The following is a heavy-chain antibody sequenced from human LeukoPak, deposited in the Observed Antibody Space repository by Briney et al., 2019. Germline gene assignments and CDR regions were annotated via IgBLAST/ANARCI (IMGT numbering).Heavy chain of an antibody. V-gene: IGHV3-23*01. CDR1: GFTLSSYA. CDR2: ISASGGST. J-gene: IGHJ6*03. D-gene: IGHD3-10*01. CDR3: AKVMKGSERLTMVRGVIIKTAGLYYMDV. Sequence: GGSLRLSCAASGFTLSSYAMSWVRQAPGKGLEWVSSISASGGSTNYADSVKGRFTISRDNSKNTVYLQMNSLRAEDMAVYYCAKVMKGSERLTMVRGVIIKTAGLYYMDVWGKGTTVTVSS.